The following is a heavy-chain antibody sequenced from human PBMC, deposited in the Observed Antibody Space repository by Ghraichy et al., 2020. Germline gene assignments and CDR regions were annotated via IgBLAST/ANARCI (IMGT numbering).Heavy chain of an antibody. CDR3: AKEGNRYDSSGYYSYFDY. V-gene: IGHV3-23*01. J-gene: IGHJ4*02. CDR2: ISGSGSVT. CDR1: GFTFGSFA. D-gene: IGHD3-22*01. Sequence: LTCAASGFTFGSFAMSWVRQAPGKGLEWVSTISGSGSVTFYAGSVKGRFTVSRDDSQNTLYLQMSTLRGEDTAVYYCAKEGNRYDSSGYYSYFDYWGLGTLVTVSS.